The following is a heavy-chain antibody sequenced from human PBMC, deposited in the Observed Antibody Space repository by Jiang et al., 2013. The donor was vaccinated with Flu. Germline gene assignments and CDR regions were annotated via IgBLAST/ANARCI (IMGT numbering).Heavy chain of an antibody. Sequence: SGYSFTSYWISWVRQMPERPGVDGRIDPSDSYTNYSPSFQGHVTISADKSISTAYLQWSSLKASDTAMYYCATVHGGGAFDIWGQGTMVTVSS. D-gene: IGHD4-23*01. CDR3: ATVHGGGAFDI. J-gene: IGHJ3*02. CDR1: GYSFTSYW. CDR2: IDPSDSYT. V-gene: IGHV5-10-1*01.